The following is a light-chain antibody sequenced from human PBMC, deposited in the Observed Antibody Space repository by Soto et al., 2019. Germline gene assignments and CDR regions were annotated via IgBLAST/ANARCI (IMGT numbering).Light chain of an antibody. CDR3: RQNNLYRK. CDR2: KAS. Sequence: DIQMTQSPSTLSASVGDRVTITCRASQSISNWLAWYQQKPGKAPKLLIYKASSLESGVPSRFSGSGSGTEFTLTISSLQNDDFATSYLRQNNLYRKFVQGTKLDI. J-gene: IGKJ1*01. CDR1: QSISNW. V-gene: IGKV1-5*03.